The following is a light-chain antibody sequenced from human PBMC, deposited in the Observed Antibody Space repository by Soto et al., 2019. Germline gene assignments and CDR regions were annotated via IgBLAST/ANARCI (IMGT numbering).Light chain of an antibody. CDR3: QQHSNFPYT. CDR2: GAS. CDR1: QTISNNY. Sequence: EIVLTQSPATLSLSPGERATLSCRASQTISNNYLAWYQQKPGQAPRLLIYGASSRATGIPDRFSGGGSGTDFTLTIRRLEPEDFALYSCQQHSNFPYTFGQGTKLEIK. J-gene: IGKJ2*01. V-gene: IGKV3D-20*02.